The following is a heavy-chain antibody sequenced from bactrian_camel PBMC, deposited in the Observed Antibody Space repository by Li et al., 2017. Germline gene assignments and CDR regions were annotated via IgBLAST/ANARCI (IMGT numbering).Heavy chain of an antibody. Sequence: HVQLVESGGGSVQAGGSLRLSCAAPGFSRYCMGWYRQPPGKEREGVAAIDDDGSTTYTTSFEGRFTISKDNGKNTLSLEMNSLKVDDTAVYFCAADPTNLCDSDYDTVGYMEYWGKGTQVTVS. D-gene: IGHD4*01. J-gene: IGHJ7*01. CDR2: IDDDGST. CDR1: GFSRYC. V-gene: IGHV3S53*01.